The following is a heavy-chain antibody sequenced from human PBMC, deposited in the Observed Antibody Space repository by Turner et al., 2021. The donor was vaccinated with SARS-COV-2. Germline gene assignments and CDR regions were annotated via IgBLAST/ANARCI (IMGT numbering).Heavy chain of an antibody. D-gene: IGHD3-22*01. V-gene: IGHV1-69*04. J-gene: IGHJ4*02. CDR1: GGTFSSYA. Sequence: QVQLVQSGAEVKKPGSSVKVSCKASGGTFSSYAISWVRQAPGQGLEWMGRIIPILGIANYAQKFQGRVTITAEKSTSTAYMELSSLRSEETAVYYCARVAFYYDSSGYYLDYWGQGTLVTVSS. CDR3: ARVAFYYDSSGYYLDY. CDR2: IIPILGIA.